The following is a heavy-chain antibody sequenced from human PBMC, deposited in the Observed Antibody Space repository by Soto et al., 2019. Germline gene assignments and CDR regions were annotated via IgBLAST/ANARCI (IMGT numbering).Heavy chain of an antibody. CDR1: GYTFTSYD. Sequence: QVQLVQSGAEVKKPGASVTVCCEASGYTFTSYDINWVRQATGQGLEWMGWMNPNSGNTGYAQKFQGRVTMTRNTSISTAYMELSSLRSEDTAVYYCARGSTTVTTSPDYWGQATLVTVSS. J-gene: IGHJ4*02. V-gene: IGHV1-8*01. CDR3: ARGSTTVTTSPDY. D-gene: IGHD4-17*01. CDR2: MNPNSGNT.